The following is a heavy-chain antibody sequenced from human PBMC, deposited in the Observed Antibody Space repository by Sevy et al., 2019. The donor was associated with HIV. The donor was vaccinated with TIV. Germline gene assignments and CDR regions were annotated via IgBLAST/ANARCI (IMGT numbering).Heavy chain of an antibody. J-gene: IGHJ4*02. CDR3: ATDVGPIMFDY. D-gene: IGHD1-26*01. CDR2: IWFDGSNT. Sequence: GESLKISCAASGFTFSTYGMHWVRQAPGKGLGWVAVIWFDGSNTYYADSVKGRFTISRDNSKNTLYLEMNSLRAEDTAIYYCATDVGPIMFDYWGQGTLVTVSS. CDR1: GFTFSTYG. V-gene: IGHV3-33*01.